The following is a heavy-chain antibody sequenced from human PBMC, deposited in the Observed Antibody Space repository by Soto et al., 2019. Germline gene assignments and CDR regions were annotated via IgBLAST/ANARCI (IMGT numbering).Heavy chain of an antibody. CDR2: INHSGST. CDR3: ARGEAVVVPAATTYYYYMDV. V-gene: IGHV4-34*01. Sequence: SETLSLTCAVYGGSFSGYYWSWIRQPPGKGLEWIGEINHSGSTNYNPSLKSRVTISVDTSKNQFSLKLSSVTAADTAVYYCARGEAVVVPAATTYYYYMDVWGKGTTVTVSS. D-gene: IGHD2-2*01. J-gene: IGHJ6*03. CDR1: GGSFSGYY.